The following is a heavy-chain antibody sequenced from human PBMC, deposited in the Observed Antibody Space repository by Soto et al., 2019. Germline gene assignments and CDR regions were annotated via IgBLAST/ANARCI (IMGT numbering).Heavy chain of an antibody. Sequence: SETLSLTCSVSGASIRSGGYYWSWLRQSPGKGLEWIGHIYYTGSTFYSPSLKSRLTISLDTSKNQFSLDLRSVTAADAAMYYCARIEMASIKWGRGTLVTISS. V-gene: IGHV4-31*03. CDR3: ARIEMASIK. CDR1: GASIRSGGYY. J-gene: IGHJ4*02. CDR2: IYYTGST.